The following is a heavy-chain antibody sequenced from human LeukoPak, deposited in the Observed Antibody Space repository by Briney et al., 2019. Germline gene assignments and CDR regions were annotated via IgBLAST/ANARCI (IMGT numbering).Heavy chain of an antibody. Sequence: GGSLRLSCAASGFTFSSYSMNWVRQAPGKGLEWVSAISGSGDSTYYADSVKGRFTISRDNAKNSLYLQMNSLRAEDTAVYHCARVGYSYGLDYWGQGTLVTVSS. D-gene: IGHD5-18*01. V-gene: IGHV3-21*04. J-gene: IGHJ4*02. CDR2: ISGSGDST. CDR3: ARVGYSYGLDY. CDR1: GFTFSSYS.